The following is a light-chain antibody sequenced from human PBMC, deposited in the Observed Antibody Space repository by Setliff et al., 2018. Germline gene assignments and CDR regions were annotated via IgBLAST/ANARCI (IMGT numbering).Light chain of an antibody. J-gene: IGLJ1*01. CDR3: SSYTSLSTRV. V-gene: IGLV2-14*03. CDR2: AAS. Sequence: QSALTQPASVSGSLGQSITISCIGTSSDIGGTNYVSWYQQFPGEAPQLIIYAASDRPSGVSHRFSGSKSGNTASLTISGLQAEDEADYYCSSYTSLSTRVFGTGTKGTVL. CDR1: SSDIGGTNY.